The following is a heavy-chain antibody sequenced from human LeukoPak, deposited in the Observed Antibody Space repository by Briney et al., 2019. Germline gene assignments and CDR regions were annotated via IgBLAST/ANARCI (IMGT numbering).Heavy chain of an antibody. Sequence: GGSLRLSCSASGFTFSSYAMSWVRQAPGKGLEWVSAISGSGGSTYYADSVKGRFTIARDNSKNTLYLQMNSLRAEDTAVYYCAKDPKHYTDIFSWGQGTLVTVSS. CDR1: GFTFSSYA. V-gene: IGHV3-23*01. CDR2: ISGSGGST. D-gene: IGHD3-9*01. J-gene: IGHJ5*02. CDR3: AKDPKHYTDIFS.